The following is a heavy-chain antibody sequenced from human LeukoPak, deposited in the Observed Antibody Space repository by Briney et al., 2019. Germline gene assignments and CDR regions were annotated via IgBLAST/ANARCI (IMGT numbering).Heavy chain of an antibody. Sequence: SETLSLTCTVSGGSINNHYWSWIRQPPGKGLEWIGYIYYSGSTSYNPSLKSRVAISVDTSRNQFSLQLSSVTAAVAALCYCARLTGGDYPYNYYYYIGVWGKGTTVTVSS. J-gene: IGHJ6*03. V-gene: IGHV4-59*08. CDR2: IYYSGST. CDR1: GGSINNHY. CDR3: ARLTGGDYPYNYYYYIGV. D-gene: IGHD1-1*01.